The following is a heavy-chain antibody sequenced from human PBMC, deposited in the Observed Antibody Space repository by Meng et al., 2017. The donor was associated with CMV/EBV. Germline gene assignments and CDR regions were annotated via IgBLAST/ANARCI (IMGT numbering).Heavy chain of an antibody. J-gene: IGHJ6*02. V-gene: IGHV4-34*01. CDR2: INHSGGT. CDR3: ARGFSHPRYCSSTSCYPADYYYGMDV. D-gene: IGHD2-2*01. Sequence: SETLSLTCAVYGGSFSGYYWSWIRQPPGKGLEWIGEINHSGGTNYNPSLKSRVTISVDTSKNQFSLKLSSVTAADTAVYYCARGFSHPRYCSSTSCYPADYYYGMDVWGQGTTVTVS. CDR1: GGSFSGYY.